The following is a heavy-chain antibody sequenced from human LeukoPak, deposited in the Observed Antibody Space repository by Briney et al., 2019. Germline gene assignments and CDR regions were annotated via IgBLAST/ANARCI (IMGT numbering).Heavy chain of an antibody. CDR2: ISAYNGNT. D-gene: IGHD4-11*01. CDR3: AREAVTTLNYYYYYYMDV. J-gene: IGHJ6*03. V-gene: IGHV1-18*01. Sequence: ALVKVSCKASGYTFTSYGISWVRQAPGQGLEWMGWISAYNGNTNYAQKLQGRVTMTTDTSTSTAYMELRSLRSDDTAVYYCAREAVTTLNYYYYYYMDVWGKGTTVTVSS. CDR1: GYTFTSYG.